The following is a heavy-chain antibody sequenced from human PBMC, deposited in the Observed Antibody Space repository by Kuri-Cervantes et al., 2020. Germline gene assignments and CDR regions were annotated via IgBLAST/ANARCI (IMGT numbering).Heavy chain of an antibody. Sequence: GGSLRLSCGASGFTFGTYWMSWVRQTPGKGLERVANIKQDGSEKYYVDSVKGRFTISRDNAKNSVNLQMDNLRVDDTALYYCVRDSNWAFDLWGQGTMVTVSS. D-gene: IGHD5-24*01. V-gene: IGHV3-7*01. CDR3: VRDSNWAFDL. J-gene: IGHJ3*01. CDR2: IKQDGSEK. CDR1: GFTFGTYW.